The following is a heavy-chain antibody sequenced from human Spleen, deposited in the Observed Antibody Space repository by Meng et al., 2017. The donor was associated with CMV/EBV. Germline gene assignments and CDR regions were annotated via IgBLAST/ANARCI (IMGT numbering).Heavy chain of an antibody. CDR2: ISTYNGDT. CDR3: TRASFVELSGFDP. D-gene: IGHD3-16*02. Sequence: ASVKVSCKASGYTFTGYYMHWVRQAPGQGLEWMGWISTYNGDTNYAQKLQGRLTMTADTSTSTVYMELRRLRSEDTAIYYCTRASFVELSGFDPWGQGTLVTVSS. CDR1: GYTFTGYY. J-gene: IGHJ5*02. V-gene: IGHV1-18*04.